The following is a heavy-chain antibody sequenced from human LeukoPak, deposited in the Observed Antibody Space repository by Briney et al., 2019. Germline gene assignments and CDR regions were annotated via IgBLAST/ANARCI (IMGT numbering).Heavy chain of an antibody. D-gene: IGHD3-22*01. CDR1: GGTFSSYA. CDR3: ARIPQYYYDSSGYGPAQH. CDR2: IIPIFGIA. J-gene: IGHJ1*01. Sequence: SVKVSCKASGGTFSSYAISWVRQAPGQGLEWMGRIIPIFGIANYAQEFQGRVTITADKSTSTAYMELSSLRSEDTAVYYCARIPQYYYDSSGYGPAQHWGQGTLVTVSS. V-gene: IGHV1-69*04.